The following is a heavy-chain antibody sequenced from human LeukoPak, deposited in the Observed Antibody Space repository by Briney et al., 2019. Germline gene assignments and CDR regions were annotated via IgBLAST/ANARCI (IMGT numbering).Heavy chain of an antibody. J-gene: IGHJ6*04. V-gene: IGHV3-23*01. CDR1: GFTFSSYA. CDR2: ISGSGLGT. Sequence: GGSLRLSCAASGFTFSSYAMSWVRQAPGTGLEWVSLISGSGLGTYYADSVKGRFTISRDNSKNTLSLQMNSLRAEDTAVYYCAELGITMIGGVWGKGTTVTISS. D-gene: IGHD3-10*02. CDR3: AELGITMIGGV.